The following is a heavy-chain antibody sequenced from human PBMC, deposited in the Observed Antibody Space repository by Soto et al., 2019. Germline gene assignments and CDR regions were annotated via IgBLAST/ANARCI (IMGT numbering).Heavy chain of an antibody. V-gene: IGHV1-18*01. Sequence: GASVKVSCKASGYTFTSYGISWVRQAPGQGLEWMGWIGAYNGNTNYAQKLQGRVTMTTDTSTSTSYMELRILRSDDTAVYYCARSSGPRDFWSGYYVVYYYYGMDVWGQGTTVTVSS. CDR3: ARSSGPRDFWSGYYVVYYYYGMDV. CDR1: GYTFTSYG. J-gene: IGHJ6*02. CDR2: IGAYNGNT. D-gene: IGHD3-3*01.